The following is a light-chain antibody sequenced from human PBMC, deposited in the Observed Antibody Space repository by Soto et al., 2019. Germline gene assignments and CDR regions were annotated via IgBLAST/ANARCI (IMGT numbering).Light chain of an antibody. V-gene: IGKV1-39*01. CDR3: QQSYITPPT. CDR2: AAS. J-gene: IGKJ3*01. Sequence: EIQMTQSPSSLSASLGDRVTITCRASESISNYLNWYQQKPGKAPKLLIYAASSLQSGVPSRFSGSGSGTDFTITISSLQPEDFAIYYCQQSYITPPTFGHGTKVDIK. CDR1: ESISNY.